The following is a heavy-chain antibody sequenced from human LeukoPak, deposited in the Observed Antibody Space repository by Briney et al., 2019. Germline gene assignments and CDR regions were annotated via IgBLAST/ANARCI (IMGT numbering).Heavy chain of an antibody. CDR2: ISSSSSTI. Sequence: GGSLRLSCAASGFTFSSYSMNWVRQAPGKGLEWVSYISSSSSTIYYADSVKGRFTISRDNAKNSLYLQMNSLRAEDTAVYYCARDRRGIAAAGRVPAFDIWGQGTMVTVSS. CDR1: GFTFSSYS. J-gene: IGHJ3*02. V-gene: IGHV3-48*04. D-gene: IGHD6-13*01. CDR3: ARDRRGIAAAGRVPAFDI.